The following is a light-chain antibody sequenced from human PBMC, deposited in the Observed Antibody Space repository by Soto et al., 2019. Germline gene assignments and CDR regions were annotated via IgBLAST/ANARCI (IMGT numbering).Light chain of an antibody. Sequence: QSALTQPASVSGSPGQSITISCTGTSSDVGGYNFVSWYQQLPGKAPKLIIFEVGTRPSGISNRFSGSKSGNTASLTISGLQAEDEASYYCTSYTTISTLVFGGGTKVTVL. CDR1: SSDVGGYNF. CDR3: TSYTTISTLV. J-gene: IGLJ2*01. V-gene: IGLV2-14*01. CDR2: EVG.